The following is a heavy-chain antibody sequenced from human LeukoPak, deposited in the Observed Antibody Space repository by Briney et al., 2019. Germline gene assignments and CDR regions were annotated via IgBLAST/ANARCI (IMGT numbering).Heavy chain of an antibody. Sequence: NPSETLSLTCTVSGGYISYYYWTWIRQPPGKGLEWIGYIYHSGSTKYTPSLKSRVTISLDTSKNQFSLNLSSVTAADTAIYYCARAGTRGYSAYGSHYFDYWGQGTRVTVSS. J-gene: IGHJ4*02. CDR2: IYHSGST. V-gene: IGHV4-59*01. CDR3: ARAGTRGYSAYGSHYFDY. D-gene: IGHD5-12*01. CDR1: GGYISYYY.